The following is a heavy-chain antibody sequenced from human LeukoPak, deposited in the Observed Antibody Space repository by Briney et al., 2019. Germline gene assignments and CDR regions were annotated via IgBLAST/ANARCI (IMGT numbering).Heavy chain of an antibody. V-gene: IGHV3-30*18. D-gene: IGHD3-10*01. Sequence: GRSLRLSCAASGFTFSSYGMHWVRQAPGKGLEWVAVISYDGSNKYYADSVKGRFTISRDNSKNTLYLQMNSLGAEDTAVYYCAKEFGELFANVYYYYGMDVWGKGTTVTVSS. CDR1: GFTFSSYG. CDR2: ISYDGSNK. J-gene: IGHJ6*04. CDR3: AKEFGELFANVYYYYGMDV.